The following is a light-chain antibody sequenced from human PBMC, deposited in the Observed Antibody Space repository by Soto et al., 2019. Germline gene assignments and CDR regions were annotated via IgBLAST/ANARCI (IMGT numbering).Light chain of an antibody. V-gene: IGLV1-40*01. CDR3: QSFDSSLRGWV. CDR1: SSDIGAGHD. J-gene: IGLJ3*02. CDR2: GNT. Sequence: QSVLTQPPSVSGAPGQRVTISCAGSSSDIGAGHDVRWYQQLPGTAPKLLIYGNTNRPSGVPDRFSGSKSGASASLAITGLQAEDEADYHCQSFDSSLRGWVFGGGTKLTVL.